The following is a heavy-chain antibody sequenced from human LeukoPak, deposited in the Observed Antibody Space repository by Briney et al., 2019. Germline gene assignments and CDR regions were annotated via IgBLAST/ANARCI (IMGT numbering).Heavy chain of an antibody. CDR3: ARDPYSGNYGNYYYYYMDV. CDR1: GFTFNNYN. CDR2: ITSSGAYI. V-gene: IGHV3-21*01. J-gene: IGHJ6*03. D-gene: IGHD1-26*01. Sequence: SGGSLRLSCAASGFTFNNYNMNWVRQAPGKALEWVSSITSSGAYIFYADSVKGRFTISRDNAKDSLYLQMNSLGPEDTAVYYCARDPYSGNYGNYYYYYMDVWGKGTTVTISS.